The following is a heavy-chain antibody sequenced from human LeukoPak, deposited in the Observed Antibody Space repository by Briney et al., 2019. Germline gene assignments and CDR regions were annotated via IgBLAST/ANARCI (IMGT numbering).Heavy chain of an antibody. D-gene: IGHD5-12*01. CDR3: ARGVPGGYINY. V-gene: IGHV4-34*01. CDR1: GGSFSGYY. J-gene: IGHJ4*02. Sequence: SETLSLTCAVYGGSFSGYYWSWIRQPPGKGLEWIGEINHSGSTNYNPSLKSRVTISVDTSKNQFSLKLSSVTAADTAVYYCARGVPGGYINYWGQGTLVTVSS. CDR2: INHSGST.